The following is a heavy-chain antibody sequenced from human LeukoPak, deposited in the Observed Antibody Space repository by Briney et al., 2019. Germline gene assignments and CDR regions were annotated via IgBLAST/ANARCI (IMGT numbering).Heavy chain of an antibody. V-gene: IGHV3-30*18. D-gene: IGHD3-3*01. CDR1: GFTFSSYG. CDR2: ISYDGSNK. J-gene: IGHJ6*03. Sequence: PGGSLRLSCAASGFTFSSYGMHWVRQAPGKGLEWVAVISYDGSNKYYADSVKGRFTISRDNSKNTLYLQMNSLRAEDTAVYYCAKSQGVGGYYYYYYMDVWGKGTTVTVSS. CDR3: AKSQGVGGYYYYYYMDV.